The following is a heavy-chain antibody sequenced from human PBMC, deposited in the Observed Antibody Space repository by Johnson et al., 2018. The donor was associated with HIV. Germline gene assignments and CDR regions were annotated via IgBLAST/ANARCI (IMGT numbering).Heavy chain of an antibody. V-gene: IGHV3-23*04. CDR2: HTMGGGYT. D-gene: IGHD6-19*01. Sequence: MLLVESGGGLVQPGGSLRLSCAASGFTFGSYDMRWVRQAPGKGLEWVSSHTMGGGYTHYTDSVKGSFTISRDNSKNIFYLQMNSLRAEDTAIYYCAKDRSVAALYDAFDVWGQGTKVTVSS. CDR1: GFTFGSYD. CDR3: AKDRSVAALYDAFDV. J-gene: IGHJ3*01.